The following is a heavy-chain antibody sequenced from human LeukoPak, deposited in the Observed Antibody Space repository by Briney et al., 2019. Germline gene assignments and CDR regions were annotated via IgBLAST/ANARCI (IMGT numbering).Heavy chain of an antibody. CDR2: FYYSGCT. D-gene: IGHD2-8*01. CDR1: GGSVSSGTYY. J-gene: IGHJ3*02. V-gene: IGHV4-61*01. Sequence: PSETLSLTCTVSGGSVSSGTYYWCWIRQPPGKGLEWIGYFYYSGCTNYNPSLKSRVSISVDTSKNQCSLKLRSVTTADTAVYYCTRSTNLEAFDIWGQGTMVTVSS. CDR3: TRSTNLEAFDI.